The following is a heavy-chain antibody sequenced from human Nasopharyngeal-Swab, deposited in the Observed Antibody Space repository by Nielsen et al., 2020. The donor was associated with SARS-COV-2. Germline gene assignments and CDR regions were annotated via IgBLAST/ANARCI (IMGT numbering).Heavy chain of an antibody. J-gene: IGHJ6*02. Sequence: ASVKVSCKASGYTFTSYGISWVRQAPGQGLEWMGWISAYNGNTNYAQELQGRVTMTTDTSTSTAYMELRSLRSDDTAVYYCARDSRIAAAGIRYYYGMDVWGQGTTVTVSS. D-gene: IGHD6-13*01. V-gene: IGHV1-18*01. CDR1: GYTFTSYG. CDR2: ISAYNGNT. CDR3: ARDSRIAAAGIRYYYGMDV.